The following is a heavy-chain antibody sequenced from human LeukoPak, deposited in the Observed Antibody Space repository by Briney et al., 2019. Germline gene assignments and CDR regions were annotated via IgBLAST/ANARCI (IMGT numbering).Heavy chain of an antibody. CDR3: AKVGWELSVLDY. Sequence: LPGGSLRLSCAASGFTFSSYAMHWVRQAPGKGLEWVAVISYDGSNEYYADSVKGRFTISRDNSKNTLYLQMNSLRAEDTAVYYCAKVGWELSVLDYWGQGTLVTVSS. CDR1: GFTFSSYA. J-gene: IGHJ4*02. V-gene: IGHV3-30*04. CDR2: ISYDGSNE. D-gene: IGHD1-7*01.